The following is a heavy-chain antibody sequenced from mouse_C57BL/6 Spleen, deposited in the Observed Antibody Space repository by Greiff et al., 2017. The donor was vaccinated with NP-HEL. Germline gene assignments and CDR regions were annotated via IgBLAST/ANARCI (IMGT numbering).Heavy chain of an antibody. CDR3: ARGEGAY. CDR1: GYSFTGYY. J-gene: IGHJ3*01. CDR2: INPSTGGT. V-gene: IGHV1-42*01. D-gene: IGHD3-3*01. Sequence: EVKLVESGPELVKPGASVKISCKASGYSFTGYYMNWVKQSPEKSLEWIGEINPSTGGTTYNQKFKAKATLTVDKSSSTAYMQLKSLTSEDSAVYYCARGEGAYWGQGTLVTVSA.